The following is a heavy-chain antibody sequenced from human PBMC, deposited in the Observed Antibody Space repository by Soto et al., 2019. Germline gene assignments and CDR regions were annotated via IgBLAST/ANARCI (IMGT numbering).Heavy chain of an antibody. CDR1: GDSITSDKW. J-gene: IGHJ4*02. CDR3: ARGGDWKFDF. V-gene: IGHV4-4*02. Sequence: QVQLQESGPGLVKPSGTLSLTCAVSGDSITSDKWWSWVRQPPGKGLEWIAEINHSGRTNCKPPLKSRVTISVAKSKNQFSLELSSMTAADTDVYSCARGGDWKFDFWGQGSLVTVSS. D-gene: IGHD2-21*02. CDR2: INHSGRT.